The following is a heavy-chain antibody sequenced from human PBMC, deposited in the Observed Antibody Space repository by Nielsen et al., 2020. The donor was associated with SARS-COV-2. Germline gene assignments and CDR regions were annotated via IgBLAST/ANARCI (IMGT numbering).Heavy chain of an antibody. D-gene: IGHD2-2*01. CDR2: IYYSGST. CDR1: GGSISSYY. Sequence: SETLSLTCTVSGGSISSYYWSWIRQPPGKGLEWIGYIYYSGSTYYNPSLKSRVTISVDTSKNQFSLKLSSVTAADTAVYYCARELGYCSSTSCYDFWFDPWGQGTLVTVSS. V-gene: IGHV4-59*12. J-gene: IGHJ5*02. CDR3: ARELGYCSSTSCYDFWFDP.